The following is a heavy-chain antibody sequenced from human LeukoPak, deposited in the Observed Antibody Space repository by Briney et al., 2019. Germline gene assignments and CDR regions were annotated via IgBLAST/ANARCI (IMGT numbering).Heavy chain of an antibody. CDR3: ARDCSSTSCYGDYYYYYMDV. V-gene: IGHV1-69*01. Sequence: SVKVSCKASGGTFSRYAISWVRQAPGQGLEWMGGIIPIFGTANYAQKFQGRVTITADESTSTAYMELSSLRSEDTAVYYCARDCSSTSCYGDYYYYYMDVWGKGTTVTVSS. D-gene: IGHD2-2*01. CDR1: GGTFSRYA. J-gene: IGHJ6*03. CDR2: IIPIFGTA.